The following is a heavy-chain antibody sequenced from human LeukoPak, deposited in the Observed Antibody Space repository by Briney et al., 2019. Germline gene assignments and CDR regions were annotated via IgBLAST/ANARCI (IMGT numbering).Heavy chain of an antibody. J-gene: IGHJ6*03. D-gene: IGHD3-22*01. Sequence: NPSETLSLTCTVSGGSISSGSYYWSWIRQPAGKGLEWIGRIYTSGSTNYNPSLKSRVTISVDTSKNQFSLKLSSVTAADTAVYYCARDREVVVTPYYYYYYMDVWGKGTTVTISS. V-gene: IGHV4-61*02. CDR3: ARDREVVVTPYYYYYYMDV. CDR2: IYTSGST. CDR1: GGSISSGSYY.